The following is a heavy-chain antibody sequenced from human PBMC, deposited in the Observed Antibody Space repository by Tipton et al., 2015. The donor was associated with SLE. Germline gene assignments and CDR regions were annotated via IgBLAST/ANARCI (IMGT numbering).Heavy chain of an antibody. J-gene: IGHJ4*02. V-gene: IGHV4-39*07. CDR3: ARGRYGGAAN. CDR2: LCYGGTT. CDR1: SDSITSSSYH. D-gene: IGHD4-23*01. Sequence: TLSLTCTVPSDSITSSSYHWGWFRQPPGKGLEWVGNLCYGGTTSYNPSLKSRVTISVDTSKNQFSLNLRSVTAADTAVYYCARGRYGGAANWGQGSLVTVSS.